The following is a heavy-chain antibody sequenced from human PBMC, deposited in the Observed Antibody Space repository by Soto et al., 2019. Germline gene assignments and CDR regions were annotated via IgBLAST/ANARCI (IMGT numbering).Heavy chain of an antibody. CDR2: ISYDGSNK. V-gene: IGHV3-30*18. Sequence: GGSLRLSCAASGFTFSSYGMHWVRQAPGKGLEWVAVISYDGSNKYYADSVKGRFTISRDNSKNTLYLQMNSLRAEDTAVYYCAKLGTLVQNPDFDYWGQGTLVTVSS. CDR3: AKLGTLVQNPDFDY. CDR1: GFTFSSYG. D-gene: IGHD6-13*01. J-gene: IGHJ4*02.